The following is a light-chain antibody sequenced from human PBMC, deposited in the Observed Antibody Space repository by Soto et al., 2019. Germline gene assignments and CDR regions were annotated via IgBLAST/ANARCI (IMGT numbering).Light chain of an antibody. J-gene: IGKJ4*01. Sequence: EIVLTQSPATLSLSPGERATLSCRASQSVSSYLAWYQQKPGQAPGLLIYDASNRATGIPPRFSGSGSGTDFPLTISSLEPEDFAVYYCQQRSNWAFGGGTKVEIK. V-gene: IGKV3-11*01. CDR3: QQRSNWA. CDR2: DAS. CDR1: QSVSSY.